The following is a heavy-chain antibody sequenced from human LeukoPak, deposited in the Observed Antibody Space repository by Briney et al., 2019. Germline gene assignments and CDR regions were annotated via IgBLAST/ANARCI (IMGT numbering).Heavy chain of an antibody. CDR2: LYYSGST. CDR3: AGIVPAALTY. D-gene: IGHD2-2*01. CDR1: GGSISSSNYY. V-gene: IGHV4-39*01. Sequence: SETLSLTCTVSGGSISSSNYYWGWIRQPPGKWLEWIGSLYYSGSTYYNPSLKSRVTISVDTSENQFSLKVTSVTAADTAIYYCAGIVPAALTYWGQGTLVIVSS. J-gene: IGHJ4*02.